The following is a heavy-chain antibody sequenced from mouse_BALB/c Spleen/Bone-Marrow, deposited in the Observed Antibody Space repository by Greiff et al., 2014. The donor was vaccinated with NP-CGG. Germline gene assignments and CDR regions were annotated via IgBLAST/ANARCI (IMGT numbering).Heavy chain of an antibody. J-gene: IGHJ2*01. CDR3: ARSTTVKDYFYY. CDR2: INPGSGGS. V-gene: IGHV1-54*01. D-gene: IGHD1-1*01. CDR1: GYAFTNYL. Sequence: QVQLQQSGAELVRPGTSVKVSCKASGYAFTNYLIEWVKQRPGQGLEWIGVINPGSGGSNNNEKFKGRATLTADKSSSTAYMQLSSLTSDDSAVYFCARSTTVKDYFYYWGQGTTLTVSS.